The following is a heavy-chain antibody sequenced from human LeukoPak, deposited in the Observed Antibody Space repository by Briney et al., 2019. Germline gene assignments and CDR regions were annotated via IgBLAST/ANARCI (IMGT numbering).Heavy chain of an antibody. CDR1: GFTFSSYS. Sequence: GGSLRLSCAASGFTFSSYSMNWVRQAPGKGLEWVSSISSSSSYIYYADSVKGRFTISRDNAKNSLYLQMNSLRAEDTAVYYCARDIRAGATTNDAFDIWGQGTMVTVSS. D-gene: IGHD1-26*01. J-gene: IGHJ3*02. V-gene: IGHV3-21*01. CDR3: ARDIRAGATTNDAFDI. CDR2: ISSSSSYI.